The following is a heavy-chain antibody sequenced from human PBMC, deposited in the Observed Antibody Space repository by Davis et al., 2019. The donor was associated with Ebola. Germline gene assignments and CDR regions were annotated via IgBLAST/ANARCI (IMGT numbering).Heavy chain of an antibody. CDR2: IKQDGSEK. Sequence: GGSLRLSCAASGFTLSSYWMSWVRQAPGKGLEWVANIKQDGSEKYYVDSVKGRFTISRDNSKNTLYLQMNSLRAEDTAVYYCARDGGSSYYYYGMDVWGQGTTVTVSS. J-gene: IGHJ6*02. CDR1: GFTLSSYW. D-gene: IGHD2-15*01. CDR3: ARDGGSSYYYYGMDV. V-gene: IGHV3-7*01.